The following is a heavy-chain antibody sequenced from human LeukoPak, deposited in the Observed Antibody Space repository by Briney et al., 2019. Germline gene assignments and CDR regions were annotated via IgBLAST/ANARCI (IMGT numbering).Heavy chain of an antibody. CDR3: ARDTEGEFDY. J-gene: IGHJ4*02. Sequence: EWMGWINAGNGNTKYSQKFQGRVTITRDTSASTAYMELSSLRSEDTAVYYCARDTEGEFDYWGQGTLVTVSS. V-gene: IGHV1-3*01. D-gene: IGHD3-10*01. CDR2: INAGNGNT.